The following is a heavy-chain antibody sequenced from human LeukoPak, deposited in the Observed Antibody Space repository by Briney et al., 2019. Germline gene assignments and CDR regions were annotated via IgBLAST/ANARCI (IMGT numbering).Heavy chain of an antibody. CDR1: GYTFTSYA. J-gene: IGHJ6*02. CDR2: INAGNGNT. V-gene: IGHV1-3*01. Sequence: ASVKVSCKASGYTFTSYAMHWVRQAPGQRLEWMGWINAGNGNTKYSQKFQGRVTITRDTSASTAYMELSSLRSEDTAVYYCAREAAWDYYYYGMDVWGHGTTVTVSS. CDR3: AREAAWDYYYYGMDV. D-gene: IGHD6-25*01.